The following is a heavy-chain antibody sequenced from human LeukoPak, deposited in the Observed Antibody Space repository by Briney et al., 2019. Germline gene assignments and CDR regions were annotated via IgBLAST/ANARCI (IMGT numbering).Heavy chain of an antibody. V-gene: IGHV3-7*01. CDR3: ARYGADLGVAFDY. D-gene: IGHD4-17*01. CDR2: INLDGSEK. J-gene: IGHJ4*02. CDR1: GFTFDDYG. Sequence: PGGSLRLACAASGFTFDDYGMSWVRQAPGKGLEYVANINLDGSEKYYVDSVKGRFTISRDNAKNSLYLQMNSLRAEDTAVYYCARYGADLGVAFDYWGQGTLVPVSS.